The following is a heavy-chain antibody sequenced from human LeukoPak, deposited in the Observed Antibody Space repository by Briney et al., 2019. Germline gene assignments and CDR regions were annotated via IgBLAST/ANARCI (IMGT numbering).Heavy chain of an antibody. CDR1: GFTFSSSS. Sequence: PGGSLRLSCGASGFTFSSSSMSWVRQAPGKGLEWVSYISATSGTIYYADSVRGRFAISRDNAKNSLYLQMNSLRAEDTAVYYCTTFYTRLTDYWGQGTLVTVSS. J-gene: IGHJ4*02. D-gene: IGHD2/OR15-2a*01. CDR2: ISATSGTI. CDR3: TTFYTRLTDY. V-gene: IGHV3-48*01.